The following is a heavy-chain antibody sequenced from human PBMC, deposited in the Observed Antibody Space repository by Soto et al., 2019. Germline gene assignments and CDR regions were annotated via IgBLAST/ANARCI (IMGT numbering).Heavy chain of an antibody. V-gene: IGHV5-51*01. CDR2: IYPGDSDT. CDR3: ARRIREKATPGYWFDH. D-gene: IGHD5-12*01. CDR1: GYSFTSYW. Sequence: EVQLVQSGAEVKKPGESLKISCKGSGYSFTSYWIGWVRQMPGKGLEWMGIIYPGDSDTKYSPSFQGQVTISADKSISTAYLQWSSLKASDSAMYYCARRIREKATPGYWFDHWGQGTLVTVSS. J-gene: IGHJ5*02.